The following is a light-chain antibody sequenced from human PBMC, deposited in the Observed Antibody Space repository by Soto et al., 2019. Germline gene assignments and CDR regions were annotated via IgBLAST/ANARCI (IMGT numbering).Light chain of an antibody. CDR3: QQYNNWPRAT. CDR1: QSINSN. V-gene: IGKV3-15*01. Sequence: IVLTQSPGTLYLSPGERATLSCRASQSINSNLAWYQQKPGQAPRLFIFRASSRATGLPARFSASGSGTDFNLTISSLQSEDFAVYYCQQYNNWPRATFGGGTKVDIK. CDR2: RAS. J-gene: IGKJ4*01.